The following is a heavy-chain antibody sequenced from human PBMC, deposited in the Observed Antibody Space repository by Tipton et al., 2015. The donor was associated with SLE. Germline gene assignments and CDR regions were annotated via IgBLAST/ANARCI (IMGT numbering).Heavy chain of an antibody. Sequence: TLSLTCAVYGGSFNGHYWSWIRQPPGKGLEWIGDIYYTGSTYYNPSLKSRVTISVDTSKNQFSLKLSSVTAADMAVYYCAGRGDLVVVTSYFDYWGQGTLVTVSS. J-gene: IGHJ4*02. CDR3: AGRGDLVVVTSYFDY. CDR2: IYYTGST. V-gene: IGHV4-34*01. CDR1: GGSFNGHY. D-gene: IGHD2-21*02.